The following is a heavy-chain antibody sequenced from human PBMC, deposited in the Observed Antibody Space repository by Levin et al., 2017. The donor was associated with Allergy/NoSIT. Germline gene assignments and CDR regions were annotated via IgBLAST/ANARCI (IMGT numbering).Heavy chain of an antibody. CDR1: GYTFTFYG. CDR3: AREMAEPAADTFDI. D-gene: IGHD2-2*01. J-gene: IGHJ3*02. Sequence: GASVKVSCKASGYTFTFYGISWVRQAPGQGLEWMGWISPYNGNTNYAQKLQGRVTMTTDTSTSTAYMELRSLRSDDTAVYYCAREMAEPAADTFDIWGQGTMVTVSS. CDR2: ISPYNGNT. V-gene: IGHV1-18*01.